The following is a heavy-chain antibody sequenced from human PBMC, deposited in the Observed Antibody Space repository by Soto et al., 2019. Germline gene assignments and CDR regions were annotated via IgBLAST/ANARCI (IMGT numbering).Heavy chain of an antibody. CDR1: GGTFSSYA. D-gene: IGHD3-3*01. CDR2: IIPIFGTA. Sequence: ASVKVSCKASGGTFSSYAISWVRQAPGQGLEWMGGIIPIFGTANYAQKFQGRVTITADESTSTAYMELSSLRSEDTAVYYCARAKNYDFWSGYPKYNWFDPWGQGTLVTVSS. J-gene: IGHJ5*02. CDR3: ARAKNYDFWSGYPKYNWFDP. V-gene: IGHV1-69*13.